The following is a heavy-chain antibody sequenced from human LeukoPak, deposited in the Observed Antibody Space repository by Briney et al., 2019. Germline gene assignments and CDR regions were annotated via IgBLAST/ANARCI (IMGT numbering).Heavy chain of an antibody. Sequence: GGSLRLSCAASGFTFDDYTMHWVRQAPGKGLEWVSGISWNSGSIGYADSVKGRFTISRDNAKDSLYLQMNSLRAEDTALYYCARASGNYFYYFDYWGQGTLVTVSS. CDR1: GFTFDDYT. V-gene: IGHV3-9*01. D-gene: IGHD1-26*01. J-gene: IGHJ4*02. CDR2: ISWNSGSI. CDR3: ARASGNYFYYFDY.